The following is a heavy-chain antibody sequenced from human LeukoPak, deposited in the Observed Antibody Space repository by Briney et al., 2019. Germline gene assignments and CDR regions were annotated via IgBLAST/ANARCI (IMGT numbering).Heavy chain of an antibody. CDR1: GGTFSSYA. J-gene: IGHJ5*02. CDR3: ARGLTYYDFWSGSNGFDP. Sequence: SVKVSCKASGGTFSSYAISWVRQAPGQGLEWMGGIIPIFGTANYAQKFQGRVTITADGSTSTAYMELSSLGSEDTAVYYCARGLTYYDFWSGSNGFDPWGQGTLVTVSS. D-gene: IGHD3-3*01. V-gene: IGHV1-69*13. CDR2: IIPIFGTA.